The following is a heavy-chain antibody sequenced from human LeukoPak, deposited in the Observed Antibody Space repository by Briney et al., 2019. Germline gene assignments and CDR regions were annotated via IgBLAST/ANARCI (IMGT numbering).Heavy chain of an antibody. Sequence: HSGGSLRLSCAASGFTFSSYAMSWVRQAPGEGLEWVSAISGSGGSTYYADSVKGRFTISRDNSKNTLYLQMNSLRAEDTAVYYCAKEGGYRYPSANWFDPWGQGTLVTVSS. CDR3: AKEGGYRYPSANWFDP. D-gene: IGHD5-18*01. CDR1: GFTFSSYA. J-gene: IGHJ5*02. CDR2: ISGSGGST. V-gene: IGHV3-23*01.